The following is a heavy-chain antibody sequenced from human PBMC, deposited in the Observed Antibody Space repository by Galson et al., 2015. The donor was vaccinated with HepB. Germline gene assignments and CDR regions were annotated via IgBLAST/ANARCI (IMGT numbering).Heavy chain of an antibody. D-gene: IGHD6-13*01. Sequence: SLRLSCAASGFTFSSSSMNWVRQAPGKGLEWVSSISSTGTYTYFADSVKGRFTISRDNAKNSLYLQMNSLRAEDTAVYYCARDRGSSRWYLFDCWGQGTLVTVSS. J-gene: IGHJ4*02. CDR2: ISSTGTYT. CDR3: ARDRGSSRWYLFDC. CDR1: GFTFSSSS. V-gene: IGHV3-21*01.